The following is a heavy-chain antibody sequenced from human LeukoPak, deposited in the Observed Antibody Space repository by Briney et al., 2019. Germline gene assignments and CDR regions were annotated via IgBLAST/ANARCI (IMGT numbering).Heavy chain of an antibody. V-gene: IGHV4-38-2*01. J-gene: IGHJ3*02. CDR3: AAEYYDILTGYYRVRAFDI. Sequence: SETLSLTCAVSGYSISSGYYWGWIRQPPGKGLEWVGSIYHSGITYYNPSLKSRVTISVDTSKNQFSLKLSSVTAADTAVYYCAAEYYDILTGYYRVRAFDIWGQGTMVTVSS. D-gene: IGHD3-9*01. CDR1: GYSISSGYY. CDR2: IYHSGIT.